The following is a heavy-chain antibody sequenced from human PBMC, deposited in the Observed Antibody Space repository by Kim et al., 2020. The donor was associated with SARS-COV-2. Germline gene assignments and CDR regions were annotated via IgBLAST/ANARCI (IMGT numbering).Heavy chain of an antibody. CDR1: GFTFSSYE. Sequence: GGSLRLSCAASGFTFSSYEMNWVRQAPGKGLEWVSYISSSGSTIYYADSVKGRFTISRDNAKNSLYLQMNSLRAEDTAVYYCASGDVDTAMVDWGQGTLVTVSS. J-gene: IGHJ4*02. V-gene: IGHV3-48*03. D-gene: IGHD5-18*01. CDR3: ASGDVDTAMVD. CDR2: ISSSGSTI.